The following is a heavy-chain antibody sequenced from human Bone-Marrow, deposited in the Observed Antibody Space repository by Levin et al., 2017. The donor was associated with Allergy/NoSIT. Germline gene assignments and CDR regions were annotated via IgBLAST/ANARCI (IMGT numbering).Heavy chain of an antibody. J-gene: IGHJ6*02. CDR1: GFTFSSYG. CDR2: IWYDGSNK. D-gene: IGHD3-3*01. Sequence: GGSLRLSCAASGFTFSSYGMHWVRQAPGKGLEWVAVIWYDGSNKYYADSVKGRFTISRDNSKNTLYLQMNSLRAEDTAVYYCARDKVLRFLEWIYYYYGMDVWGQGTTVTVSS. V-gene: IGHV3-33*01. CDR3: ARDKVLRFLEWIYYYYGMDV.